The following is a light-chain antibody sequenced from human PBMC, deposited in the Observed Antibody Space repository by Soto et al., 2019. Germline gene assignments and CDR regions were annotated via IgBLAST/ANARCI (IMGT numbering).Light chain of an antibody. CDR3: QVWDSSSDHVV. CDR1: NIGRKS. CDR2: DDR. V-gene: IGLV3-21*02. J-gene: IGLJ2*01. Sequence: SYELTQSPSVSVAPGQTARVTCGGNNIGRKSVFWYQQKPGQAPVLVVYDDRARPSGIPERFSGSNSGHTATLTISRVEAGDEADYYCQVWDSSSDHVVFGGGTQLTV.